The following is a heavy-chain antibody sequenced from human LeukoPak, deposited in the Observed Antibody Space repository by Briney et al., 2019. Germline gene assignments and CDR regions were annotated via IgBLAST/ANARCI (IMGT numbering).Heavy chain of an antibody. CDR3: ARDGYYYGSGLTFDI. CDR2: ISSSGSTI. J-gene: IGHJ3*02. Sequence: GXSLRXSCAASGFTFSSYEMNWVRQAPGKGLEWVSYISSSGSTIYYADSVKGRFTISRDNAKNSLYLQMNSLRAEDTAVYYCARDGYYYGSGLTFDIWGQGTMVTVSS. CDR1: GFTFSSYE. D-gene: IGHD3-10*01. V-gene: IGHV3-48*03.